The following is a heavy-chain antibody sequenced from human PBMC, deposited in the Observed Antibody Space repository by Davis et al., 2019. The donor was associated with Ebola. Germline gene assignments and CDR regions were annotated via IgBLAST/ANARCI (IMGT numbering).Heavy chain of an antibody. Sequence: SETLSLTCTVSGGSINNYYWTWIRQPPGKGLEWNGYIYYSGSTNYNSSLKSRVTISVDTSKNQFSLRLSSVTAADTAVYYCARTQGHFYGDPFDYWGQGTLVTVSS. V-gene: IGHV4-59*01. CDR1: GGSINNYY. D-gene: IGHD4-17*01. CDR2: IYYSGST. CDR3: ARTQGHFYGDPFDY. J-gene: IGHJ4*02.